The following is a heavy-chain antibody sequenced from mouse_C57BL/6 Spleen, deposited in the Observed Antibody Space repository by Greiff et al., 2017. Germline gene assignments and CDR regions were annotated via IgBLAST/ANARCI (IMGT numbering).Heavy chain of an antibody. CDR3: TRGGWLLPYYFDY. V-gene: IGHV1-15*01. CDR2: IDPETGGT. J-gene: IGHJ2*01. D-gene: IGHD2-3*01. CDR1: GYTFTDYE. Sequence: QVQLQQSGAELVRPGASVTPSCKASGYTFTDYEMHWVKQTPVHGLEWIGAIDPETGGTAYNQKFKGKAILTADKSSSTAYMELRSLTSEDSAVYYCTRGGWLLPYYFDYWGQGTTLTVSS.